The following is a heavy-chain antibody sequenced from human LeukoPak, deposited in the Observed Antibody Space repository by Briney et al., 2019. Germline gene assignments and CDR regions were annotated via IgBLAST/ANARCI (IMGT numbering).Heavy chain of an antibody. J-gene: IGHJ4*02. V-gene: IGHV1-18*01. CDR3: ARVNRPGDDILTGYYNSYFDY. D-gene: IGHD3-9*01. Sequence: GASVKVSCKASGYIFTSYGINWVRQAPGQGLEWMGWISTYNGNTNYAQKLQGRVTMTTDTSTSTAYMELRSLRSDDTAVYYCARVNRPGDDILTGYYNSYFDYWGQGTLVTVSS. CDR1: GYIFTSYG. CDR2: ISTYNGNT.